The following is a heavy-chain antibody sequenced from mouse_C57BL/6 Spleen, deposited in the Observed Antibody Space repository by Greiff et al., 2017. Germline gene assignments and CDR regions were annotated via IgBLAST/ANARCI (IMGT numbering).Heavy chain of an antibody. D-gene: IGHD1-1*01. V-gene: IGHV1-82*01. CDR1: GYAFSSSW. CDR2: IYPGDGDT. Sequence: QVQLKESGPELVKPGASVKISCKASGYAFSSSWMNWVKQRPGKGLEWIGRIYPGDGDTNYNGKFKGKATLTADKSSSTAYMQLSSLTSEDSAVYFCAGTTVVAPFAYWGQGTLVTVSA. J-gene: IGHJ3*01. CDR3: AGTTVVAPFAY.